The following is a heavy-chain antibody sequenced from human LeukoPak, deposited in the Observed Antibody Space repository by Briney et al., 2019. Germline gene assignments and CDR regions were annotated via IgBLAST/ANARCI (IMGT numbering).Heavy chain of an antibody. Sequence: PSETLSLTCTVSGGSISSSSYYWGWIRQPPGKGLEWIGSIYYSGSTYYNPSLKSRVTISVDTSKNQFSLKLSSVTAADTAVYYCARQTGPTTVVTPRAFDIWGQGTMVTVSS. CDR2: IYYSGST. CDR3: ARQTGPTTVVTPRAFDI. J-gene: IGHJ3*02. D-gene: IGHD4-23*01. V-gene: IGHV4-39*01. CDR1: GGSISSSSYY.